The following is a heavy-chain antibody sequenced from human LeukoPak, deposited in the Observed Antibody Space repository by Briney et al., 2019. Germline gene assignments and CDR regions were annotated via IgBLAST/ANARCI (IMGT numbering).Heavy chain of an antibody. Sequence: SQTLSLTCTVSGGSISSGGYYWSWIRQHPGKGLEWIGYIYYSGSTYYNPSLKSRVTISVDTSKNQFSLKLSSVTAADTAVYYCARGGGSSSKYYYYYYGMDVWGQGTTVTVSS. V-gene: IGHV4-31*03. CDR2: IYYSGST. CDR1: GGSISSGGYY. CDR3: ARGGGSSSKYYYYYYGMDV. D-gene: IGHD6-13*01. J-gene: IGHJ6*02.